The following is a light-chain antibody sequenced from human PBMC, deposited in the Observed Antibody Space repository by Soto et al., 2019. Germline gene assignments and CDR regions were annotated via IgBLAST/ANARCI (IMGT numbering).Light chain of an antibody. V-gene: IGKV3D-20*01. J-gene: IGKJ5*01. CDR2: DTS. Sequence: IVLTQSPATLSSSPGERATLCFGSSQSVSSSYVAWYQHKPGLAPRLLIHDTSSRAIGIPDRFSGSKSGTNFTLTIRRMEPEDVGMYYCQQYGSSPITFGQGTRLEIK. CDR3: QQYGSSPIT. CDR1: QSVSSSY.